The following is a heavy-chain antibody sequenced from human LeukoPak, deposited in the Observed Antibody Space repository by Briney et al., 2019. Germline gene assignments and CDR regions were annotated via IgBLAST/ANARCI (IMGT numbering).Heavy chain of an antibody. Sequence: GGSLRLSCAASGFTFSSYGMHWVRQAPGKGLEWVAVISYDGSNKYYADSVKGRFTISRDNSKNTLYLQMNSLRAEDTAVYYCAKAPLMPKTYYDYVWGSYRFPSSIDYWGQGTLVTVSS. CDR1: GFTFSSYG. V-gene: IGHV3-30*18. J-gene: IGHJ4*02. D-gene: IGHD3-16*02. CDR2: ISYDGSNK. CDR3: AKAPLMPKTYYDYVWGSYRFPSSIDY.